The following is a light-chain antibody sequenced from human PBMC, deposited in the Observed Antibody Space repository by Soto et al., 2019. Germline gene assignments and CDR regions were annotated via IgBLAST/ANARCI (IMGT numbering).Light chain of an antibody. CDR2: DAS. V-gene: IGKV1-5*01. J-gene: IGKJ1*01. CDR1: QSIGIW. CDR3: QQYNTYSWT. Sequence: DIQMTQSPSTLSASVGDRVTITCRASQSIGIWLAWYQQISGRAPNLLIYDASSLQSGVPSRFSGSGSGTEFTLTISSLQPDDFATYYCQQYNTYSWTFGQGTKVDI.